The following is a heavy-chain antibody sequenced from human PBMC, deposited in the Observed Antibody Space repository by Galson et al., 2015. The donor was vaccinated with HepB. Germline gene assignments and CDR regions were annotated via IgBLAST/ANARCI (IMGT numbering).Heavy chain of an antibody. V-gene: IGHV3-73*01. J-gene: IGHJ4*02. D-gene: IGHD2-2*01. CDR2: IRSRAYSYAT. CDR1: GFTLSASA. Sequence: SLRLSCAASGFTLSASAMHWVRQASGKGLEWVGRIRSRAYSYATIYAASVKGRFTISRDDSRNTAYLQMDSLKAEDTAVYYCTRSGGYCSSTTCYLDYWGQGILVTVSS. CDR3: TRSGGYCSSTTCYLDY.